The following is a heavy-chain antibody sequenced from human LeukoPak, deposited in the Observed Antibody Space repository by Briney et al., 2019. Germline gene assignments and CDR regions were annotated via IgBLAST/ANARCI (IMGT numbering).Heavy chain of an antibody. Sequence: GRSLRLSCAASGFTFSSHAIHWVRQPPGKGLEGVAVISYDGSNKNYADSVKGRFTISRDNSKDTLYLQMSSLRTEDTALYYCARVTQTLLWFGEFSDWGRGTLVTVSS. CDR2: ISYDGSNK. CDR3: ARVTQTLLWFGEFSD. V-gene: IGHV3-30*04. CDR1: GFTFSSHA. J-gene: IGHJ4*02. D-gene: IGHD3-10*01.